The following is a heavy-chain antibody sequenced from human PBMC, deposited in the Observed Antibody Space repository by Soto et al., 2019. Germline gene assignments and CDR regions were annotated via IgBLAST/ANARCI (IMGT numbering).Heavy chain of an antibody. CDR3: AILSSYIHSGGYYNRHDAFDI. J-gene: IGHJ3*02. V-gene: IGHV4-31*03. CDR2: IYYSGST. CDR1: GGSISSGGDY. Sequence: PSETLFLTCPVSGGSISSGGDYWSWIRQHPGKGLEWIGYIYYSGSTYYNPSLKSRVTISVDTSKNQFSLKLSSVTAADTAVYYCAILSSYIHSGGYYNRHDAFDIWGQGTMVTVSS. D-gene: IGHD3-22*01.